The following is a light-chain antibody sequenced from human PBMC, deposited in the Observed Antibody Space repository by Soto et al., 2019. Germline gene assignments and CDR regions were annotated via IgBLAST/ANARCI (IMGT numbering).Light chain of an antibody. CDR1: QTVFHSSYNKDF. CDR3: QQYYSSLT. J-gene: IGKJ2*01. CDR2: WAS. Sequence: DIVMTQSPDSLSVSLGERATINCKSSQTVFHSSYNKDFLAWYQQKPEQPPKLLFYWASTRESGVPARFSGGGSGKDFSLTISSLQPEDVAVYYCQQYYSSLTFGQGTKLEIK. V-gene: IGKV4-1*01.